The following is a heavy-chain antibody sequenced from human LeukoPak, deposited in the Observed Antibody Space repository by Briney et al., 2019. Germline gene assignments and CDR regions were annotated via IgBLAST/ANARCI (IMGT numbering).Heavy chain of an antibody. D-gene: IGHD6-19*01. CDR3: ARALYNRGWYPDYFDS. Sequence: PGGSLRLSCAASGFTFSSYWMSWVRQAPGKGLEWVANIKQDGSEKYYVGSVEGRFTISRDNAKNSLYLQMSSLRAEDTAIYYCARALYNRGWYPDYFDSWGQGTLVTVSS. J-gene: IGHJ4*02. V-gene: IGHV3-7*01. CDR2: IKQDGSEK. CDR1: GFTFSSYW.